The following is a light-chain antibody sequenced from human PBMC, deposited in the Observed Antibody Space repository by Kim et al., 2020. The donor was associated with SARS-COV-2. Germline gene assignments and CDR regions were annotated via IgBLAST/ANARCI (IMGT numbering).Light chain of an antibody. Sequence: QSALTQPASVSGSPGQSITISCTGTSSDVGGYNYVSWYQQHPGKAPKLMIYDVTKRPSEISNRFYGSKSGNTASLTISGLQAEDEADYYCTSYTGSSPHVIFGGGTQLTVL. CDR3: TSYTGSSPHVI. CDR2: DVT. CDR1: SSDVGGYNY. V-gene: IGLV2-14*03. J-gene: IGLJ2*01.